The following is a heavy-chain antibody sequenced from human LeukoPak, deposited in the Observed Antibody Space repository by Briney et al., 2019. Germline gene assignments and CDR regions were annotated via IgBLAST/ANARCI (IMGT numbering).Heavy chain of an antibody. J-gene: IGHJ4*02. CDR3: ARSYYYDSSGYIXY. CDR2: IYYSGST. V-gene: IGHV4-30-4*08. Sequence: SETLSLTCTVSGGSISSGDYYWSWIRQPPGKGLEWIGYIYYSGSTYYNPSLMSRVTISVDTSKNQFSLKLSSVTAADTAVYYCARSYYYDSSGYIXYWGQGTLVTVSS. CDR1: GGSISSGDYY. D-gene: IGHD3-22*01.